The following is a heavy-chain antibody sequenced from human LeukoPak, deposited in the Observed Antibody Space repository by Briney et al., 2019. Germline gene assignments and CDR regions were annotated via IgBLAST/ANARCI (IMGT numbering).Heavy chain of an antibody. J-gene: IGHJ4*02. Sequence: PSETLSLTCTVSGGSISSSSYYWGWIRQPPGKGLEWIGSIYYSGSTYYNPSLKSRVTISVDTSKNQFSLKLSSVTAADTAVYYCASRRITIAVGIDYWGQGTLVTVSS. V-gene: IGHV4-39*07. D-gene: IGHD3-10*01. CDR3: ASRRITIAVGIDY. CDR2: IYYSGST. CDR1: GGSISSSSYY.